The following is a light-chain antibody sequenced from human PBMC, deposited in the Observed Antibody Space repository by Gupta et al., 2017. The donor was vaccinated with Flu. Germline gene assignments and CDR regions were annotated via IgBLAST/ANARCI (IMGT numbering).Light chain of an antibody. J-gene: IGLJ3*02. CDR2: EDR. V-gene: IGLV3-10*01. CDR3: YSTDTSGNHRV. CDR1: ALPKKY. Sequence: ARITCSGDALPKKYAYWYQQKSGQAPVLIIYEDRKRPSGIPERFSGSSSGTMATLTISGAQVEDEADYYCYSTDTSGNHRVFGGGTNLTVL.